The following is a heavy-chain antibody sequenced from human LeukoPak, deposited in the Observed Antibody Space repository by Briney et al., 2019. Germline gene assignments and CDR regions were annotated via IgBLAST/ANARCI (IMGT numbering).Heavy chain of an antibody. CDR1: GGSISSSSYY. Sequence: SETLSLTCTVSGGSISSSSYYWGWIRQPPGKGLEWIGSIYYSGSTYYNPSLKSRVTISVDTSKNQFSLKLSSVTAADTAVYYCARFIDDSSGFDYWGQEPWSPSPQ. V-gene: IGHV4-39*01. CDR3: ARFIDDSSGFDY. J-gene: IGHJ5*01. CDR2: IYYSGST. D-gene: IGHD3-22*01.